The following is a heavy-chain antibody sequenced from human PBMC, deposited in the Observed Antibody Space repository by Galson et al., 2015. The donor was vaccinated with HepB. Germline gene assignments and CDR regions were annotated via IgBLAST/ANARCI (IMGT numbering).Heavy chain of an antibody. CDR2: INTNTGNP. V-gene: IGHV7-4-1*02. J-gene: IGHJ6*02. CDR3: ARGPTFGELSEYYYGMDV. D-gene: IGHD3-10*01. CDR1: GYTFTSYA. Sequence: SVKVSCKASGYTFTSYAMNWVRQAPGQGLEWMGWINTNTGNPTYAQGFTGRFVFSLDTSVSTAYLQISSLKAEDTAVYYCARGPTFGELSEYYYGMDVWGQGTTVTVSS.